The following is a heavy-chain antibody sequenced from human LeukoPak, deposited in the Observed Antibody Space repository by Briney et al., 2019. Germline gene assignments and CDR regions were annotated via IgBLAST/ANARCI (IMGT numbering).Heavy chain of an antibody. J-gene: IGHJ4*02. D-gene: IGHD3-22*01. V-gene: IGHV1-18*01. CDR1: GYTFSSYG. CDR3: ARDAKKYYYDSSGYYY. CDR2: ISAYNGNT. Sequence: ASVKVSCKASGYTFSSYGISWVRQAPGQGLEWMGCISAYNGNTNYAQKLQGRVTMTTDTSTSTAFMELRSLRSDDTAVYYCARDAKKYYYDSSGYYYWGQGTLVSVSS.